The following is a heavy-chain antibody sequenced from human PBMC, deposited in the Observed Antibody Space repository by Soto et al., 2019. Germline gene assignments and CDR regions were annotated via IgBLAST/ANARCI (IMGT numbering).Heavy chain of an antibody. Sequence: PWETPAPPCSVSGGSISSTSYYWGWIRQPPGKALEWIGSIYYSGTTYFNPSLKSRVTISVDTSKNHFSLNLNSVTAADTGVYYCAGPFYYDNSGYPCWGQGTPVTVSS. CDR1: GGSISSTSYY. D-gene: IGHD3-22*01. V-gene: IGHV4-39*02. CDR2: IYYSGTT. CDR3: AGPFYYDNSGYPC. J-gene: IGHJ4*02.